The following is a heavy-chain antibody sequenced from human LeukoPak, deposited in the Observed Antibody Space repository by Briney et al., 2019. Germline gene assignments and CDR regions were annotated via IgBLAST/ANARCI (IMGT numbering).Heavy chain of an antibody. J-gene: IGHJ3*01. V-gene: IGHV3-53*01. CDR3: ARERYSYGTGHAFDV. CDR1: GFTFSSYW. CDR2: IYSGGST. Sequence: GGSLRLSCAASGFTFSSYWMSWVRQAPGKGLEWVSVIYSGGSTYYADSVKGRFTISRDNSKNTLYLQMNSLRAEDTAVYCCARERYSYGTGHAFDVRGQGTMVTVSS. D-gene: IGHD5-18*01.